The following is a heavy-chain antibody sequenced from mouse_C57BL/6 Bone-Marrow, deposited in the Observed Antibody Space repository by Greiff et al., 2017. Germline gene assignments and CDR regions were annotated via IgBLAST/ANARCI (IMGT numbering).Heavy chain of an antibody. V-gene: IGHV1-80*01. CDR2: IYPGDGDT. Sequence: QVQLKQSGAELVKPGASVKISCKASGYAFSSYWMNWVKQRPGKGLEWIGQIYPGDGDTNSNGKFKGKATLTADKSSSTAYMQLSSLTSEDSAVYFCARYPPHYYGSSHWYFDVWGTGTTVTVSS. CDR3: ARYPPHYYGSSHWYFDV. J-gene: IGHJ1*03. D-gene: IGHD1-1*01. CDR1: GYAFSSYW.